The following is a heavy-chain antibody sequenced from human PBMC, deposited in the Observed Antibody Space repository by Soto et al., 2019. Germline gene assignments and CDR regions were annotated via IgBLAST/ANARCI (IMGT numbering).Heavy chain of an antibody. Sequence: PSETLSLTCTVFGGSISSGGYYWSWIRQHPGKGLEWIGYIYYSGSTYYNPSLKSRVTISVDTSKNQFSLKLSSVTAADTAVYYCASRMYNWNYVEPNWFDPWGQGTLVTVSS. V-gene: IGHV4-31*03. CDR3: ASRMYNWNYVEPNWFDP. CDR2: IYYSGST. D-gene: IGHD1-7*01. J-gene: IGHJ5*02. CDR1: GGSISSGGYY.